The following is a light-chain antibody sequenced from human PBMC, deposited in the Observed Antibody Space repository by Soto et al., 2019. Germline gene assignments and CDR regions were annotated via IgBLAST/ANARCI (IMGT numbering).Light chain of an antibody. CDR3: QQRSNWPLT. Sequence: IVMTQSPLSLPVTPGEPASISCRSGQSLLHSNGYKYMDWYLQKPGQSPQLLIYLGSNRASWVHDGFSGSGSGTDFTLKISRVEAGEGGVYFSQQRSNWPLTFGGGIKGDI. CDR1: QSLLHSNGYKY. CDR2: LGS. V-gene: IGKV2-28*01. J-gene: IGKJ4*01.